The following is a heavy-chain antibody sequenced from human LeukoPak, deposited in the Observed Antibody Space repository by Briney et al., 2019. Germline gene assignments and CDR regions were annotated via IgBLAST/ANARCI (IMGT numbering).Heavy chain of an antibody. D-gene: IGHD5-18*01. CDR2: IYYSGST. V-gene: IGHV4-39*01. CDR3: ARLYSYGYPYYYYMDF. CDR1: GGSISSSSYH. J-gene: IGHJ6*03. Sequence: PSETLSLTCTVSGGSISSSSYHWGWIRQPPGKGLEWIGSIYYSGSTYYNPSLKSRVTISVDTSKNQFSLKLSSVTAADTAVYYCARLYSYGYPYYYYMDFWGKGTTVTVSS.